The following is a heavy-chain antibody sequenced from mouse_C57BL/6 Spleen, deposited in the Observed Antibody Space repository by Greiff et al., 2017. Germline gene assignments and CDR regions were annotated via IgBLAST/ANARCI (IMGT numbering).Heavy chain of an antibody. D-gene: IGHD2-3*01. CDR1: GYSITSGYY. J-gene: IGHJ2*01. Sequence: EVQVVESGPGLVKPSQSLSLTCSVTGYSITSGYYWNWIRQFPGNKLEWMGYISYDGSNNYNPSLKNRISITRDTSKNQFFLKLNSVTTEDTATYYCAREIYDGYFDYWGQGTTLTVSS. CDR2: ISYDGSN. V-gene: IGHV3-6*01. CDR3: AREIYDGYFDY.